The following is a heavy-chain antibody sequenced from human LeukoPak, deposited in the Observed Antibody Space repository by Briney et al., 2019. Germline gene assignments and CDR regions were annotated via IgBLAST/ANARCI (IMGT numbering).Heavy chain of an antibody. CDR2: IYHSGST. CDR1: GFTFSSYSM. J-gene: IGHJ6*02. D-gene: IGHD2-15*01. CDR3: ARVDYSYYNGMDV. Sequence: GSLRLSCAASGFTFSSYSMNWVRQPPGKGLEWIGEIYHSGSTNYNPSLKSRVTISVDKSKNQFSLKLSSVTAADTAVYYCARVDYSYYNGMDVWGQGTTVTVSS. V-gene: IGHV4-4*02.